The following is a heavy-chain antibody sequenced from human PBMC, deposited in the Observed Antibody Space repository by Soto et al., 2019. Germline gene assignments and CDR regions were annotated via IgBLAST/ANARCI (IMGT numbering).Heavy chain of an antibody. Sequence: QVPLVQSGAEVKKPGSSVKVSCKASGGTFSSYAISWVRQAPGQGLEWMGGIIPIFGTANYAQKFQGRVTITADESTSTAYMELSSLRSEDTAVYYCARVSLLGYYDSSGWFDYWGQGTLVTVSS. D-gene: IGHD3-22*01. V-gene: IGHV1-69*01. CDR2: IIPIFGTA. J-gene: IGHJ4*02. CDR3: ARVSLLGYYDSSGWFDY. CDR1: GGTFSSYA.